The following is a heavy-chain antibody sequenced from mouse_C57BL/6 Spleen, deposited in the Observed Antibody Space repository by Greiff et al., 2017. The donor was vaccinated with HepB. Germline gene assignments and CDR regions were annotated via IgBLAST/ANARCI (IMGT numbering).Heavy chain of an antibody. J-gene: IGHJ1*03. CDR3: TGAGKGYFDV. Sequence: EVKLMESGGGLVQPGGSMKLSCVASGFTFSNYWMNWVRQSPETGLEWVAQIRLKSDNYATHYAESVKGRFTISRDDSKSSVYLQMNNLRAEDTGIYYCTGAGKGYFDVWGTGTTVTVSS. V-gene: IGHV6-3*01. CDR2: IRLKSDNYAT. CDR1: GFTFSNYW.